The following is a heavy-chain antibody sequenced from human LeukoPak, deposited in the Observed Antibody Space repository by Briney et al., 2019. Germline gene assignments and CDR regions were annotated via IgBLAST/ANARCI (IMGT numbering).Heavy chain of an antibody. CDR3: XXXXXAPYDGMDV. D-gene: IGHD6-6*01. CDR1: GFTFSSYS. J-gene: IGHJ6*02. V-gene: IGHV3-21*01. Sequence: PGGSLRLSCAASGFTFSSYSMNWVRQAPGKGLEWVSSISSSSSYIYYADSVKGRFTISRDNAKNSLYLQMNSLRAEDTAVYYCXXXXXAPYDGMDVWGQGTTVTVSS. CDR2: ISSSSSYI.